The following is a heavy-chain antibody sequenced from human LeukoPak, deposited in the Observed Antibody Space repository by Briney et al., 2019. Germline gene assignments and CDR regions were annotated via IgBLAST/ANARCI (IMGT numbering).Heavy chain of an antibody. CDR1: GFTFSSYT. V-gene: IGHV3-48*01. CDR2: ISTASVAI. J-gene: IGHJ6*02. D-gene: IGHD6-6*01. CDR3: AKDHSSSSSWAPYYYGMDV. Sequence: PGGSLRLSCAASGFTFSSYTMNWVRQAPGKGLEWVSCISTASVAIDYADSVKGRFTISRDNSKNMLYLQMNSLRAEDTAVYYCAKDHSSSSSWAPYYYGMDVWGQGTTVTVSS.